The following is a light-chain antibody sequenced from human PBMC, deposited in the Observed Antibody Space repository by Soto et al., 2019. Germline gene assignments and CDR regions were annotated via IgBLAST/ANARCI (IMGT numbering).Light chain of an antibody. J-gene: IGLJ2*01. CDR1: SGSVSTTSY. CDR3: VLYMGGGVWV. V-gene: IGLV8-61*01. Sequence: QTVVTQEPSFSVSPGGTVTLTCGLTSGSVSTTSYPSWYQQTLGQAPRTLIYSTNSRSSGVPDRFSGSIRGNKAALTITGAQADDESDYYCVLYMGGGVWVFGGGTKLTVL. CDR2: STN.